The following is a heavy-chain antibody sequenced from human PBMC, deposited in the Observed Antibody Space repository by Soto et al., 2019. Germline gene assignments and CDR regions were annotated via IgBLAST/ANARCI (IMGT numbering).Heavy chain of an antibody. V-gene: IGHV1-46*03. J-gene: IGHJ3*01. CDR2: INPNGGST. CDR1: CYTFTNYY. Sequence: QVQVVQSGAEVKKPGAAVRVSCKASCYTFTNYYIDWVRQAPGQGLEWMGIINPNGGSTMYAQKFQGRVNITRDTSTSTVYMELSSLRSEDTAVYYWGSAAWTTVTNRVNDVLDVWGQGTMVTVSS. D-gene: IGHD4-4*01. CDR3: GSAAWTTVTNRVNDVLDV.